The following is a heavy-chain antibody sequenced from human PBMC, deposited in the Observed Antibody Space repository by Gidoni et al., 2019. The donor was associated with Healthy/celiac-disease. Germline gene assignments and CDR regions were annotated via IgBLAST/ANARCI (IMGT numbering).Heavy chain of an antibody. Sequence: QVQLQESGPGLVKPSQTLSPTCTVSGGSIRSGGYYWSWLRQHPGKGLEWIGYIYYSGSTYYNPSLKSRVTISVDTSKNQFSLKLSSVTAADTAVYYCAGEGSFGDYGDFFDYWGQGTLVTVSS. CDR2: IYYSGST. CDR1: GGSIRSGGYY. D-gene: IGHD4-17*01. J-gene: IGHJ4*02. CDR3: AGEGSFGDYGDFFDY. V-gene: IGHV4-31*03.